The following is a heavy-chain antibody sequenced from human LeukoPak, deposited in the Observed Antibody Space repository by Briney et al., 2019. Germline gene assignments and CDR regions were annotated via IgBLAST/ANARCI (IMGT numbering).Heavy chain of an antibody. CDR1: GFTFSSYD. Sequence: GGSLRLSCAASGFTFSSYDMHWVRQATGKGLEWVSSISSSSSYIYYADSVKGRFTISRDNAKNSLYLQMNSLRAEDTAVYYCARARDYYDSSGYYLYGMDVWGQGTTVTVSS. D-gene: IGHD3-22*01. V-gene: IGHV3-21*01. J-gene: IGHJ6*02. CDR3: ARARDYYDSSGYYLYGMDV. CDR2: ISSSSSYI.